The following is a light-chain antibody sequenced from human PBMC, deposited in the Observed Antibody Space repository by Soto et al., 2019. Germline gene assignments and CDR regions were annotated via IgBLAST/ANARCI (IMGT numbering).Light chain of an antibody. CDR3: QQSYSTPS. CDR2: AAS. V-gene: IGKV1-39*01. Sequence: DIQMTQSPSSLSASVGDRVTITCRASQSISSYLNWYQQKPGKAPKLLIYAASSLQSGVPSRFSGSGSGTDFTLTISSLQPEDFATYYCQQSYSTPSFGQGNKVEIK. CDR1: QSISSY. J-gene: IGKJ1*01.